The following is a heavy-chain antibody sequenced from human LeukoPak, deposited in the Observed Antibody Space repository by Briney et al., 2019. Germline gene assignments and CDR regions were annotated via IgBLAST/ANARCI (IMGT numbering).Heavy chain of an antibody. J-gene: IGHJ4*02. CDR1: GGTFSSYA. D-gene: IGHD4-23*01. V-gene: IGHV1-69*04. CDR2: IIPIFGIA. Sequence: GASVKVSCKASGGTFSSYAISWVRQAPGQGLEWMGRIIPIFGIANYAQKFQGRVTITADKSTSTAYMELSSLRSEDTAVYYCARDRGGNPHWGQGTLVTVSS. CDR3: ARDRGGNPH.